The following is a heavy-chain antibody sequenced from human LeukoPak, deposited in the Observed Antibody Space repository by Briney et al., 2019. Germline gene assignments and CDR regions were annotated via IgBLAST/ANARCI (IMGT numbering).Heavy chain of an antibody. CDR2: INPNSGGT. CDR1: GYSFTDYY. Sequence: GASGKVSFKSSGYSFTDYYMHLVRRAPGQGLEGVGWINPNSGGTNFSQKFQVRGAMTMDTAITTAYMALGSLRSDQPHVYYCARDTWQLVPYFDPWGQG. CDR3: ARDTWQLVPYFDP. D-gene: IGHD6-6*01. J-gene: IGHJ4*02. V-gene: IGHV1-2*02.